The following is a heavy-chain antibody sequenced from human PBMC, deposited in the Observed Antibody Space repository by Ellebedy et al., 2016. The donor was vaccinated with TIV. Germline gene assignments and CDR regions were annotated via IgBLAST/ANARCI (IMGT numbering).Heavy chain of an antibody. CDR3: ARDSNMPWKAAADPPFDY. J-gene: IGHJ4*02. CDR1: GGSISSYY. D-gene: IGHD6-13*01. V-gene: IGHV4-59*13. CDR2: IYYSGST. Sequence: SETLSLTXTVSGGSISSYYWSWIRQPPGKGLEWIGYIYYSGSTNYNPSLKSRVTISVDTSKNQFSLKLSSVTAADTAVYYCARDSNMPWKAAADPPFDYWGQGTLVTVSS.